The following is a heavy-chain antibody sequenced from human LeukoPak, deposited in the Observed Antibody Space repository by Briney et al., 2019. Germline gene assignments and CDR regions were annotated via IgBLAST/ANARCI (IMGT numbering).Heavy chain of an antibody. V-gene: IGHV3-74*01. J-gene: IGHJ5*02. CDR1: GFTFSSYW. CDR3: ARDLHYYGSGP. Sequence: GGSLRLSCAASGFTFSSYWMHWVRQAPGKGLVWVSRINSDGSSTSYADSVKGRFTVSRDNAKNSLYLQMESLRVEDTAVYYCARDLHYYGSGPWGQGTLVTVSS. CDR2: INSDGSST. D-gene: IGHD3-10*01.